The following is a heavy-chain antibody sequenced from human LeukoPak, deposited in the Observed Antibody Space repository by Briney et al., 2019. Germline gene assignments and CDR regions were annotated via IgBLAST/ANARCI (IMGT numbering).Heavy chain of an antibody. CDR2: IYHSGST. Sequence: SETLSLTCAISGYSISSGYYWGWIRQPPGKGLEWIGSIYHSGSTYYNPSLKSRVTISVDTSKNQFSLKLSSVTAADTAVYYCARRSVAAAANYYYYYMDVWGKGTTVTVSS. J-gene: IGHJ6*03. V-gene: IGHV4-38-2*01. CDR3: ARRSVAAAANYYYYYMDV. D-gene: IGHD6-13*01. CDR1: GYSISSGYY.